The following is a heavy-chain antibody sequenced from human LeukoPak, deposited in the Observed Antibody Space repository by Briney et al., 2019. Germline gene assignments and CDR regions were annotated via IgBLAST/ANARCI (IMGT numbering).Heavy chain of an antibody. Sequence: PGGSLRLSCAASGFTFSDYYMSWIRQAPGKGLEWVSYISSSGSTIYYADSVKGRFTISRDNAKNSLYLQMNSLRAEDTALYYCAKDTLSRYCSGGSCPPSYYYYGMDFWGQGTTVTVSS. V-gene: IGHV3-11*01. CDR2: ISSSGSTI. J-gene: IGHJ6*02. D-gene: IGHD2-15*01. CDR1: GFTFSDYY. CDR3: AKDTLSRYCSGGSCPPSYYYYGMDF.